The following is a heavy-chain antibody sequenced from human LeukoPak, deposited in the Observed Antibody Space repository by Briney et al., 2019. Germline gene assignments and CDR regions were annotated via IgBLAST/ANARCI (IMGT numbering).Heavy chain of an antibody. J-gene: IGHJ4*02. V-gene: IGHV3-48*03. CDR3: ATKHDY. Sequence: GGSLRLSCAASGFTFSTYEMNWVRQAPGKGLEWLSYINNSGGTIYCADSVKGRFTISRDNAKNSLYLQMNSLRAEDTAVYYCATKHDYWGQGTLVTVSS. CDR2: INNSGGTI. CDR1: GFTFSTYE.